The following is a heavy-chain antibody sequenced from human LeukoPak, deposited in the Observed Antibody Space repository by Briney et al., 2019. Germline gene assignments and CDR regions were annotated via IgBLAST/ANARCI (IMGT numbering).Heavy chain of an antibody. V-gene: IGHV3-53*01. J-gene: IGHJ4*02. CDR2: IHNAVTI. Sequence: PGGSLRLSCAASGLTVSDNYINWVRQSPGKGLEWVSVIHNAVTIHYADSVKGRFTISSDNSKNTVYFQMNSLRAEDTAVYYCILTTVTTSIEYWGPGTLVTVSP. CDR1: GLTVSDNY. D-gene: IGHD4-17*01. CDR3: ILTTVTTSIEY.